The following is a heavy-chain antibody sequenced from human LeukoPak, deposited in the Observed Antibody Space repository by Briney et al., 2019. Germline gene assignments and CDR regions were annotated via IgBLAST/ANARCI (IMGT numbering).Heavy chain of an antibody. V-gene: IGHV1-46*01. CDR3: AREREDSYYFDY. Sequence: ASVKVSCKTSGYTFASYHIHWVRQAPGQGLEWMGIIKISGGSSTYAQMFQGRVTMTRDTSTRTVYMEMSSLTSEDTALYYCAREREDSYYFDYWGQGTLVTVSS. CDR1: GYTFASYH. J-gene: IGHJ4*02. D-gene: IGHD5-18*01. CDR2: IKISGGSS.